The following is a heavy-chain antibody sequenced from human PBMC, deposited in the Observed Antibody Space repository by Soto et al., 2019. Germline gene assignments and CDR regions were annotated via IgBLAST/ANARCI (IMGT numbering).Heavy chain of an antibody. CDR2: IYHSGST. Sequence: SETLSLTCAVSGGSICSSNWWSWVRQPPGKGLEWIGEIYHSGSTYYNPSLKSRVTISVDRSKNQFSLKLSSVTAADTAVYYCARGQTTVTTLDYWGQGTLVTVSS. D-gene: IGHD4-17*01. J-gene: IGHJ4*02. CDR3: ARGQTTVTTLDY. CDR1: GGSICSSNW. V-gene: IGHV4-4*02.